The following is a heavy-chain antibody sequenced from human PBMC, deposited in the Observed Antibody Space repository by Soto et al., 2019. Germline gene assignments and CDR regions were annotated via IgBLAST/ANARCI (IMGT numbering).Heavy chain of an antibody. CDR1: GFTVSSHY. D-gene: IGHD4-17*01. CDR2: IYASDST. CDR3: ATPVTRLIAFDL. Sequence: GGSLRLSCLASGFTVSSHYMTWVRQTPGKGLEWVSIIYASDSTFYADSVKGRFTISRDNSKNTVYLQLNSLRAEDTAVYYCATPVTRLIAFDLWGQGTMVTVSS. J-gene: IGHJ3*01. V-gene: IGHV3-53*01.